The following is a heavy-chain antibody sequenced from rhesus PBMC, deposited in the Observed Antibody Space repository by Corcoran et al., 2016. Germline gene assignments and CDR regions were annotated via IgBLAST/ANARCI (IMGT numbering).Heavy chain of an antibody. V-gene: IGHV4-122*02. Sequence: QVQLQESGPGLVKPSETLSLTCSVSGGSISSGYYYWSWIRQPPGTGLECIGTNQKSGRTNYDPSLRSGVTISRDKSKNQFALKLSSGTAADTAVYYCARYPIVVVITTGYFDYWGQGVLVTVSS. CDR2: NQKSGRT. CDR1: GGSISSGYYY. D-gene: IGHD3-16*01. J-gene: IGHJ4*01. CDR3: ARYPIVVVITTGYFDY.